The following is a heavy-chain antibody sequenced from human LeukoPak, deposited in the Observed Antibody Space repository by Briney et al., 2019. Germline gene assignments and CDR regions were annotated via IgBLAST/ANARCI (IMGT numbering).Heavy chain of an antibody. CDR3: AREGGYCSSTSCCHPAFDY. V-gene: IGHV4-31*03. CDR1: GGSISSGGYY. CDR2: IYYSGST. Sequence: SETLSLTCTVSGGSISSGGYYWSWIRQHPGKGLEWIGYIYYSGSTYYNPSLKSRVTISVDTSKNQFSLKLSSVTAADTAVYYCAREGGYCSSTSCCHPAFDYWGQGTLVTVSS. D-gene: IGHD2-2*01. J-gene: IGHJ4*02.